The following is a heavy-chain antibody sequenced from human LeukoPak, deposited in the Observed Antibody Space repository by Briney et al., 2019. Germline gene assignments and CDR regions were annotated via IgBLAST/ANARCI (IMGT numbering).Heavy chain of an antibody. V-gene: IGHV3-7*01. J-gene: IGHJ4*02. CDR3: AREDGYCSGGNCYSYFDS. Sequence: HPGGSLRLSCAASGFTFSSYAMSWVRQAPGKGLEWVAYIKKTGSETYYVDSVKGRFTITRDNTRNSLFLQMYSLRAEDTAVYFCAREDGYCSGGNCYSYFDSWGQGTLVTVSS. CDR2: IKKTGSET. CDR1: GFTFSSYA. D-gene: IGHD2-15*01.